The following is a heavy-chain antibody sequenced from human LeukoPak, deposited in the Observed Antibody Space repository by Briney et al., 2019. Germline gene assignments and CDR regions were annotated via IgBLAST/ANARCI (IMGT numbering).Heavy chain of an antibody. D-gene: IGHD1-1*01. CDR2: TYYRSKWYN. Sequence: QTLSLTCAISGDSVSSNSAAWNWIRQSPSRGLEWLGRTYYRSKWYNDYAVSVKSRITINPGTSKNQFSLQLNSVTPEDTAVYYCARVGGHDLRPYYYYGMDVWGQGTTVTVSS. V-gene: IGHV6-1*01. CDR1: GDSVSSNSAA. J-gene: IGHJ6*02. CDR3: ARVGGHDLRPYYYYGMDV.